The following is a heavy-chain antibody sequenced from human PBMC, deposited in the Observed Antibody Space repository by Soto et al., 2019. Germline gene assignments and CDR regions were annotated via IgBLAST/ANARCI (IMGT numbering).Heavy chain of an antibody. CDR3: ARGSIVLMVYATQSYNWFDP. D-gene: IGHD2-8*01. CDR2: IYYSGST. V-gene: IGHV4-39*07. CDR1: GGSISSSSYY. J-gene: IGHJ5*02. Sequence: PSETLSLTCTVSGGSISSSSYYWGWIRQPPGKGLEWIGSIYYSGSTNYNPSLKSRVTISVDTSKNQFSLKLSSVTAADTAVYYCARGSIVLMVYATQSYNWFDPWGQGTLVTVSS.